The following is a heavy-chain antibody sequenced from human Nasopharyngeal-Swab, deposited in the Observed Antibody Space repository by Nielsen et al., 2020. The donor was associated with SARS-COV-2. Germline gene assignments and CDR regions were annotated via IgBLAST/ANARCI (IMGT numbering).Heavy chain of an antibody. CDR3: TTDIVGATYYGMDV. V-gene: IGHV3-74*01. CDR2: INSDGSST. D-gene: IGHD1-26*01. Sequence: GGSLRLSCAASGFTFSSYWMHWVRQAPGKGLVWVSRINSDGSSTSYTDSVKGRFTISRDNAKNTLYLQMNSLKTEDTAVYYCTTDIVGATYYGMDVWGQGTTVTVSS. J-gene: IGHJ6*02. CDR1: GFTFSSYW.